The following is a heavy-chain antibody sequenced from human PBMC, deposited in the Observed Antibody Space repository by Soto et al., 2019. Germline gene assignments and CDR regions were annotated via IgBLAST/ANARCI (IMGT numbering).Heavy chain of an antibody. J-gene: IGHJ6*02. CDR2: IIPVFGTP. D-gene: IGHD3-22*01. Sequence: QVQLVQSGAEVKKPGSSVKVYCKASEGSLSNYGISWVRQAPGQGLEWMGAIIPVFGTPNYAQKFQDRVTITADESTTTVYMGVRSLTSEDTAVYYCARGDATKIVVTTYYAMDVWGQGTTVTVSS. CDR3: ARGDATKIVVTTYYAMDV. CDR1: EGSLSNYG. V-gene: IGHV1-69*12.